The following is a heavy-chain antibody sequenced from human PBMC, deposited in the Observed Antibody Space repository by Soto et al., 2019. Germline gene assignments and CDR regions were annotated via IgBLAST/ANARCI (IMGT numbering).Heavy chain of an antibody. Sequence: ASVKVSCKASGYTFTSYAMHWVRQAPGQRLEWMGWINAGNGNTKYSQKFQGRVTITRDTSASTAYMELSSLRSEDTAVYYCARSIVVVTADDYWGQGTLVTVTS. CDR1: GYTFTSYA. J-gene: IGHJ4*02. CDR2: INAGNGNT. D-gene: IGHD2-21*02. CDR3: ARSIVVVTADDY. V-gene: IGHV1-3*01.